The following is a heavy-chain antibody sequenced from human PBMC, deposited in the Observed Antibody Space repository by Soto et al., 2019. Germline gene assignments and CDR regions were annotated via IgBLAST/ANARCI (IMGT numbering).Heavy chain of an antibody. CDR1: GYTFTSYA. Sequence: QVQLVQSGAEVKKPGASVKVSCKASGYTFTSYAMHWVRQAPGQRLEWMGWITAGNGNTKYSEKFQGRVTITRDTCASTAYMELGSLRSEDTAVYYCASSMYAIDYRGQGTLVTVSS. CDR2: ITAGNGNT. D-gene: IGHD3-3*02. J-gene: IGHJ4*02. CDR3: ASSMYAIDY. V-gene: IGHV1-3*01.